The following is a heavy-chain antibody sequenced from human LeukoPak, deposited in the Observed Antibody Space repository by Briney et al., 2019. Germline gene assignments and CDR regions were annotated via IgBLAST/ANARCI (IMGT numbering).Heavy chain of an antibody. CDR1: GYTFTTYY. Sequence: ASVXVSCKASGYTFTTYYIHWVRQAPGQGVEWMGIINPSGGTTSYAQKFQGRVTMTRDTSTSTVYMELSSLISEDTAVYYCARAYHTSGYYYKAFDIWGQGTMVTVSS. CDR3: ARAYHTSGYYYKAFDI. CDR2: INPSGGTT. D-gene: IGHD3-22*01. J-gene: IGHJ3*02. V-gene: IGHV1-46*01.